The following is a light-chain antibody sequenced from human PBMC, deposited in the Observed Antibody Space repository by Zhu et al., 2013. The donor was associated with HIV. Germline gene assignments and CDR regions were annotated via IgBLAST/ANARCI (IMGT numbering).Light chain of an antibody. CDR1: HDISKH. V-gene: IGKV1-39*01. CDR2: DAS. CDR3: QQSYSTPRG. Sequence: DIQMTQSPSSLSASEGDRVTITCQASHDISKHLNWYQQKPGKAPNLLIFDASNLDPGVPSRFSGSGSGTDFTLTISSLQPEDFATYYCQQSYSTPRGFGQGTKVEIK. J-gene: IGKJ1*01.